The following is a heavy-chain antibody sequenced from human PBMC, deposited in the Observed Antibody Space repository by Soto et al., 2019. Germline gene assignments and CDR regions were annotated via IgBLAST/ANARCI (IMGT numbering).Heavy chain of an antibody. Sequence: TLSLTCTVSGGSISSGGYYWSWIRQHPGKGLEWIGYIYYSGSTYYNPSLKSRVTISVDTSKNQFSLKLSSVTAADTAVYYCAKVFYYYDSSGYYYFDYWGQGTLVTVSS. J-gene: IGHJ4*02. V-gene: IGHV4-31*03. D-gene: IGHD3-22*01. CDR3: AKVFYYYDSSGYYYFDY. CDR1: GGSISSGGYY. CDR2: IYYSGST.